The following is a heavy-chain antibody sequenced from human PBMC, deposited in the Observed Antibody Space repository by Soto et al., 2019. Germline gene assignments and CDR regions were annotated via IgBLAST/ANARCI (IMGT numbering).Heavy chain of an antibody. D-gene: IGHD3-22*01. CDR1: GFTFSSYG. CDR2: ISYDGSNK. CDR3: AKDGGTMRDPDRYYYYYGMDV. J-gene: IGHJ6*02. V-gene: IGHV3-30*18. Sequence: QVQLVESGGGVVQPGRSLRLSCAASGFTFSSYGMHWVRQAPGKGLEWVAVISYDGSNKYYADSVKGRFTISRDNSKNTLYLQMNRLRAEDTAVYYCAKDGGTMRDPDRYYYYYGMDVWGQGTTVNVSS.